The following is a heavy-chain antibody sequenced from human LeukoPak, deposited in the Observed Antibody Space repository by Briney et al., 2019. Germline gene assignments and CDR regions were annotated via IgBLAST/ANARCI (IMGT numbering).Heavy chain of an antibody. CDR1: GYTFSDNF. CDR2: INPNSGDT. V-gene: IGHV1-2*02. Sequence: ASVKVSCKASGYTFSDNFMHWVRQAPGQGLEWMGWINPNSGDTIYAQRFQGRVTMTRDTSISTAYMELSRLRSDDTAVYYCARGYFYDSRDLAYWFDPWGQGTLVTVSS. CDR3: ARGYFYDSRDLAYWFDP. D-gene: IGHD3-22*01. J-gene: IGHJ5*02.